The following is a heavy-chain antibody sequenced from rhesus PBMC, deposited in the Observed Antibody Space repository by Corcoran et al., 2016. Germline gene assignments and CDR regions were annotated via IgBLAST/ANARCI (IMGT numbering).Heavy chain of an antibody. D-gene: IGHD6S26*01. J-gene: IGHJ4*01. CDR1: GGSISSGYYY. V-gene: IGHV4-122*02. CDR3: ARDRGSGWSF. Sequence: QVQLQESGPGLVKPSETLSLTCAVSGGSISSGYYYWSWIRQPPGKGLAWSGYITYSGSPSYNPSLKSPVTISRDTSKNQFSLQLSSVTAADTAVYYCARDRGSGWSFWGQGVLVTVSS. CDR2: ITYSGSP.